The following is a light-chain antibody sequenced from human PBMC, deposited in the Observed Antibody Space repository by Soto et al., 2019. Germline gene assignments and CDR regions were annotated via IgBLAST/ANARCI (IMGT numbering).Light chain of an antibody. V-gene: IGLV2-14*01. Sequence: SDVGGHNYVSWYQQHPGKAPKLMIYEVNKRPSEVSNRFSGSKSGNTASLTISGLRPEDEADYYCNSYTSRYTFVLRTGTKVTV. CDR1: SDVGGHNY. CDR3: NSYTSRYTFV. J-gene: IGLJ1*01. CDR2: EVN.